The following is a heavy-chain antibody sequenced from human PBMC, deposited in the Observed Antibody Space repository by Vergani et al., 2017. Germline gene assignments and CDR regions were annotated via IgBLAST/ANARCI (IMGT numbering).Heavy chain of an antibody. V-gene: IGHV4-34*01. CDR1: GGSFSGYY. Sequence: QVQLQQWGAGLLKPSETLSLTCAVYGGSFSGYYWSWIRQPPGKGLEWIGEINHSGSTNYNPSLKSRVTISVDTSKNQFSLKLSSVTAADTAVYYCARRGAFWSGYSPFDYWGQGTLVTVSS. J-gene: IGHJ4*02. D-gene: IGHD3-3*01. CDR2: INHSGST. CDR3: ARRGAFWSGYSPFDY.